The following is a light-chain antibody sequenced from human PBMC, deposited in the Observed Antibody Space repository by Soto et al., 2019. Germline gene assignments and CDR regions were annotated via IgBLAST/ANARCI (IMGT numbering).Light chain of an antibody. CDR3: EQSYITPPIT. CDR1: QDIYTF. V-gene: IGKV1-39*01. CDR2: GAS. J-gene: IGKJ5*01. Sequence: DIPMTQSPSSLSASVGDRVTIACRASQDIYTFLNWYQQKPGKAPKLLIFGASSLQSGVPSRFSGSGSGTVFTLTISSLQPEDFATYYCEQSYITPPITFGQGTRLE.